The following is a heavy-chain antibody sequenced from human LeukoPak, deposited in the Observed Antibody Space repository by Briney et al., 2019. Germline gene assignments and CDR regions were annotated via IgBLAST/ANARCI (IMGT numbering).Heavy chain of an antibody. J-gene: IGHJ4*02. D-gene: IGHD3-10*01. CDR1: GFTFSSYA. CDR2: ISDSGGST. V-gene: IGHV3-23*01. CDR3: AKDSDQYGSGSYLHF. Sequence: PGGSLRLSCAASGFTFSSYAMNWVRQAPGKGLEWDSSISDSGGSTYYADSVKGRFTISRDNSKNTLYLQMNSLRAEDTAVHYCAKDSDQYGSGSYLHFWGQGTLVTVSS.